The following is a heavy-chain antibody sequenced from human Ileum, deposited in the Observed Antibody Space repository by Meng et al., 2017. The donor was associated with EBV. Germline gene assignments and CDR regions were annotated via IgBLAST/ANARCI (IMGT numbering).Heavy chain of an antibody. CDR2: INHSGST. CDR1: GGSFSGYY. D-gene: IGHD4/OR15-4a*01. CDR3: ARGLLAGTMLNWSDY. V-gene: IGHV4-34*01. Sequence: QVQLQQWGAGLLKPSETLSLICAVYGGSFSGYYWSWIRQPPGKGLEWIGEINHSGSTNYNPSLKSRVTISVDTSKNQFSLKLSSVTAADTAVYYCARGLLAGTMLNWSDYWGQGTLGTVSS. J-gene: IGHJ4*02.